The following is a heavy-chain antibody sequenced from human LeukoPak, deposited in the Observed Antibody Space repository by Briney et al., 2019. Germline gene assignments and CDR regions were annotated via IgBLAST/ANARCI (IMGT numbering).Heavy chain of an antibody. J-gene: IGHJ6*03. V-gene: IGHV4-59*01. Sequence: TASETLSLTCTVSGGSISSYYWSWIRQPPGKGLEWIGYIYYSGSTNYNPSLKSRVTISVDTSKNQFSLKLSSVTAADTAVYYCARAAPYSGSYITPTGYMDVWGKGTTVTVSS. CDR1: GGSISSYY. CDR3: ARAAPYSGSYITPTGYMDV. CDR2: IYYSGST. D-gene: IGHD1-26*01.